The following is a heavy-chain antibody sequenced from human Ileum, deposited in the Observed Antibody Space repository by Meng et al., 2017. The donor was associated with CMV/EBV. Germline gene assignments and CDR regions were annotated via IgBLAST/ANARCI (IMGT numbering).Heavy chain of an antibody. J-gene: IGHJ3*02. CDR3: ARGTSFDI. Sequence: GSSLKISCAASGFTVSSNYMSWVRQAPGKGLEWVSVIYSGGSTYYADSVKGRFTISRDNSKNTLYLQMNSLRAEDTAVYYCARGTSFDIWGQGTMVTVSS. V-gene: IGHV3-53*01. D-gene: IGHD1/OR15-1a*01. CDR1: GFTVSSNY. CDR2: IYSGGST.